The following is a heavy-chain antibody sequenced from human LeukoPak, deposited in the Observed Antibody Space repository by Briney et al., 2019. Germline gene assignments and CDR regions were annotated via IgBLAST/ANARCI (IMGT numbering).Heavy chain of an antibody. V-gene: IGHV3-30*02. Sequence: GGSLRLSCAASGFTFGSYGMHWVRQAPGKGLEWVAFTRFDGNNQYQADSVKGRFTISRDNAKNSLYLQMNSLRAEDTDVYYCARDVGASAPDAFDIWGQGTMVTVSS. CDR3: ARDVGASAPDAFDI. CDR2: TRFDGNNQ. D-gene: IGHD1-26*01. J-gene: IGHJ3*02. CDR1: GFTFGSYG.